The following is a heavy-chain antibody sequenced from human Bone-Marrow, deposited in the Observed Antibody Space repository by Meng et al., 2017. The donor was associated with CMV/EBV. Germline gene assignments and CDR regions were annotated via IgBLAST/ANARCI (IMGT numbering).Heavy chain of an antibody. CDR3: ARDLCPGLLSTSCDAFDI. CDR1: GFTFSSYA. D-gene: IGHD2-2*01. V-gene: IGHV3-48*04. J-gene: IGHJ3*02. Sequence: GGSLRLSCAASGFTFSSYAMHWVRQAPGKGLEWVSYISSSGSTIYYADSVKGRFTISRDNAKNTLYLQMNSLRAEDTAVYYCARDLCPGLLSTSCDAFDIWGQGTMVTVSS. CDR2: ISSSGSTI.